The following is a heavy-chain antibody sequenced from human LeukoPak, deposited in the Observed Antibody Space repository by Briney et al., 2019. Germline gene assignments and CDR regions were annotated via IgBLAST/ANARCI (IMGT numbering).Heavy chain of an antibody. V-gene: IGHV1-46*01. CDR2: INPSGGST. D-gene: IGHD6-19*01. CDR3: ARVSGSGWYDY. CDR1: GYTFTSYY. J-gene: IGHJ4*02. Sequence: ASVKVSCKASGYTFTSYYMHWVRQAPGQGLEWMGIINPSGGSTSYAQKFQGRVTMTRDTSISTAYMELSRLRSDDTAVYYCARVSGSGWYDYWGQGTLVTVSS.